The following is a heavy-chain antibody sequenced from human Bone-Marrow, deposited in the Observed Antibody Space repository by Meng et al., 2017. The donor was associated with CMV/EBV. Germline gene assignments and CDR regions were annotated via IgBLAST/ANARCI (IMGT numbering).Heavy chain of an antibody. V-gene: IGHV3-48*04. CDR3: ARDEEVAGLLFDY. Sequence: GGSLRLSCAASGFTFSSYSMNWVRQAPGKGLEWVSYISSSSRNIYYADSVKGRFTISRDNAKNSLYLQMNSLRAEDTAVYYCARDEEVAGLLFDYWGQGTLVTVSS. J-gene: IGHJ4*02. CDR2: ISSSSRNI. D-gene: IGHD6-19*01. CDR1: GFTFSSYS.